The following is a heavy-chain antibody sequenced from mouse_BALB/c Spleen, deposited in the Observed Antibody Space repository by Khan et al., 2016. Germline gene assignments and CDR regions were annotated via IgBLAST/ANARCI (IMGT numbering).Heavy chain of an antibody. CDR3: ARFITTAYYVMDY. CDR2: ISYSGST. CDR1: GDSITSGY. V-gene: IGHV3-8*02. J-gene: IGHJ4*01. Sequence: EVQLQESGPSLVKPSQTLSLTCSVTGDSITSGYWNWIRKFPGNKLEYMGYISYSGSTYYNQSLNSRISITRDTSKKQYYLQLNSVTTEDTATYYCARFITTAYYVMDYWGQGTSVTVSS. D-gene: IGHD1-2*01.